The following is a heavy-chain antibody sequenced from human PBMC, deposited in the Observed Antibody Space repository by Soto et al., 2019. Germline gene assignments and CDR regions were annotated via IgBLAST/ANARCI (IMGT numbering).Heavy chain of an antibody. V-gene: IGHV1-69*01. D-gene: IGHD2-21*02. CDR2: IIPIFGTA. CDR1: GGTFSSYA. Sequence: QVQLVQSGAEVQKPGSSVKVSCKASGGTFSSYAISWVRQAPGQGLEWMGGIIPIFGTANYAQKFQGRVTITADESTSTAYMELSSLRSEDTAVYYCAREYCGGDCYFLNWFDPWGQGTLVTVSS. J-gene: IGHJ5*02. CDR3: AREYCGGDCYFLNWFDP.